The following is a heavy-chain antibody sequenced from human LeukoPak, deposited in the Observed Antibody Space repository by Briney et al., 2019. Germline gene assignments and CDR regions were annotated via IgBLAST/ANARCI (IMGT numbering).Heavy chain of an antibody. V-gene: IGHV4-39*07. D-gene: IGHD1-26*01. J-gene: IGHJ4*02. CDR1: GGSISSSSYY. CDR3: ARDGSYRQFDY. CDR2: IYYSGST. Sequence: SETLSLTCTVSGGSISSSSYYWGWIRQPPGKGLEWIGSIYYSGSTYYNPSLKSRVTISVDTSKNQFSLKLSSVTAADTAVYYCARDGSYRQFDYWGQGTLVTVSS.